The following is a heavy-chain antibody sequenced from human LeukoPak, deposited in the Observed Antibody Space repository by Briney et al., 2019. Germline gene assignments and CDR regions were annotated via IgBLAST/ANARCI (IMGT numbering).Heavy chain of an antibody. D-gene: IGHD2-21*02. CDR3: ARDLAYCGGDCYPHYFDY. J-gene: IGHJ4*02. CDR2: ISSSSSTI. Sequence: GGSLRLSCAVSGFTFSSYSMTWVRQAPGKGLEWVSYISSSSSTIYYADSAKGRFTISRDNAKNSLYLQMNSLRAEDTAVYYCARDLAYCGGDCYPHYFDYWGQGTLVTVSS. CDR1: GFTFSSYS. V-gene: IGHV3-48*01.